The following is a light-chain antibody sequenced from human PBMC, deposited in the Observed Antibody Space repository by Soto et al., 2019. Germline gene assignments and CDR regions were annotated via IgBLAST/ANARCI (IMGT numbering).Light chain of an antibody. CDR1: QSVSSY. CDR3: QQRSNWPSIT. CDR2: DAS. V-gene: IGKV3-11*01. Sequence: EIVLCQSPATLSLSPGERATLSCRASQSVSSYLAWYQQKPGQAPRLLMYDASTRATGIPARFSGSGSGTDFTLTISSLEPEDSAIYYCQQRSNWPSITFGQGTRLEIK. J-gene: IGKJ5*01.